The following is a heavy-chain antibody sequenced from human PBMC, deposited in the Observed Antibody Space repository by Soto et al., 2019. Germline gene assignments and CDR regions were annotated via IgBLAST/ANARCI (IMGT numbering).Heavy chain of an antibody. D-gene: IGHD2-15*01. CDR2: IYSSGTT. Sequence: QVQLQESGPGLVKPSETLTLTCTVSGASVTSGNNYWTWIRPPPGKGLEWIGYIYSSGTTNYHLSLKSRATVSLDTSKSQFSLRLSSVTAADTAVYYCARDRGVGCSGGRCYFYGMDVWGQGTTVTV. CDR3: ARDRGVGCSGGRCYFYGMDV. CDR1: GASVTSGNNY. V-gene: IGHV4-61*01. J-gene: IGHJ6*02.